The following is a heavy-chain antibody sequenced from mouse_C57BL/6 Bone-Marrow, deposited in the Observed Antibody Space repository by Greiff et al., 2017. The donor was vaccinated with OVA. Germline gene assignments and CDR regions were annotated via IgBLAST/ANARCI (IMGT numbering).Heavy chain of an antibody. CDR1: GYTFTSYW. Sequence: VQLQQPGAELVKPGASVKLSCKASGYTFTSYWMHWVKQRPGQGLEWIGMIHPNSGSTNYNEKFKSKATLTVDKSSSTAYMQLSSLTSEDSAVYYCARRTAQATYAYWGQGTLVTVSA. J-gene: IGHJ3*01. CDR2: IHPNSGST. V-gene: IGHV1-64*01. CDR3: ARRTAQATYAY. D-gene: IGHD3-2*02.